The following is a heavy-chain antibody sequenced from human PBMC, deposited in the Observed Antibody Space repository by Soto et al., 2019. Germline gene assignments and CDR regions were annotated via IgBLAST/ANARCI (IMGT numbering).Heavy chain of an antibody. V-gene: IGHV2-5*02. CDR1: GFSLSTSGVG. CDR3: ALHKYDYDSSVYYSGAEYFQH. CDR2: IYWDDDK. J-gene: IGHJ1*01. Sequence: QITLKESGPTLVKPTQTLTLTCTFSGFSLSTSGVGVGWIRQPPGKALEWLALIYWDDDKRYSPSLKSRLTITMHTSKNQVVLTITNMDPVDTATYYCALHKYDYDSSVYYSGAEYFQHWGQGTRVTVSS. D-gene: IGHD3-22*01.